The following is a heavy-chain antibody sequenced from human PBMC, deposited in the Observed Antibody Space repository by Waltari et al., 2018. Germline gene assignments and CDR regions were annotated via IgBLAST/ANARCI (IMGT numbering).Heavy chain of an antibody. CDR1: GYTLTELS. CDR2: FDPEDEET. V-gene: IGHV1-24*01. J-gene: IGHJ4*02. CDR3: ATDVEELRYFDWYERGFNY. Sequence: QVQLVQSGAEVKKPGASVKVSCKVSGYTLTELSMHWVRQAPGKGLEWMGGFDPEDEETIYAQKFQGRVTMTEDTSTDKAYMELSSLRSEDTAVYYCATDVEELRYFDWYERGFNYWGQGTLVTVSS. D-gene: IGHD3-9*01.